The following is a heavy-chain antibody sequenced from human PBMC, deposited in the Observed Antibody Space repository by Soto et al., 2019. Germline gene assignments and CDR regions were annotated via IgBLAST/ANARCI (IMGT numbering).Heavy chain of an antibody. D-gene: IGHD1-26*01. CDR2: IRSKAYGGTT. V-gene: IGHV3-49*03. CDR1: GFTFGDYA. Sequence: GGSLRLSCTASGFTFGDYAMSWFRQAPGKGLEWVGFIRSKAYGGTTEYAASVKGRFTISRDDSKSIAYLQMNSLKTEDTAVYYCTRSLVGATTKTNFDYWGQGTLVTVSS. CDR3: TRSLVGATTKTNFDY. J-gene: IGHJ4*02.